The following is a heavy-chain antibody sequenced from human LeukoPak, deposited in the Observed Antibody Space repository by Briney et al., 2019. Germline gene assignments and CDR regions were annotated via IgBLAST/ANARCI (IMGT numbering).Heavy chain of an antibody. V-gene: IGHV4-59*12. CDR2: IYYSGST. CDR3: ARDGSYTMVRGVPYNWFDP. J-gene: IGHJ5*02. Sequence: SETLSLTCTVSGGSISSYYWSWIRQPPGKGLEWIGYIYYSGSTYYNPSLKSRVTISVDTSKNQFSLKLSSVTAADTAVYYCARDGSYTMVRGVPYNWFDPWGQGTLVTVSS. CDR1: GGSISSYY. D-gene: IGHD3-10*01.